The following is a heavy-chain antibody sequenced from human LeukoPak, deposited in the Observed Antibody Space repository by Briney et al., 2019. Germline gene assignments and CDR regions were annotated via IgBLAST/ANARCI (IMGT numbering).Heavy chain of an antibody. CDR3: ARAFDPIAAQF. D-gene: IGHD6-6*01. CDR2: IYHSGST. V-gene: IGHV4-30-2*01. Sequence: PSETLSLTCTVSGGSISSGGYYWSWIRQPPGKGLEWIGYIYHSGSTYYNPSLKSRVTISVDRSKNQFSLKLSSVTAADTAVYYCARAFDPIAAQFWGQGTLVTVSS. CDR1: GGSISSGGYY. J-gene: IGHJ4*02.